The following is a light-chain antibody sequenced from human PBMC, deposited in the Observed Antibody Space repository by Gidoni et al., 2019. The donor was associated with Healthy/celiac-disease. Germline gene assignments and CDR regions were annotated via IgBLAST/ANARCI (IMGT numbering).Light chain of an antibody. V-gene: IGKV1-8*01. J-gene: IGKJ2*01. CDR2: AAS. CDR1: QGISSY. Sequence: AIRMTQYPSSFSASTGDRVTITCLASQGISSYLAWYQQKPGKAPKLLIYAASTLQSGVPSRFSGSGSGTDFTLTISCLQSEDFATYYCQQYYSYPYTFGQGTKLEIK. CDR3: QQYYSYPYT.